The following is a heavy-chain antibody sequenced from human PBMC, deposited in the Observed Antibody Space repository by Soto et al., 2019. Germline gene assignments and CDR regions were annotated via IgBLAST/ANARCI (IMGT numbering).Heavy chain of an antibody. CDR3: ARDQLYYNDISGRPLNAFDV. V-gene: IGHV3-66*01. J-gene: IGHJ3*01. CDR2: IYSGGAT. CDR1: GFSVSTSH. Sequence: GGSLRLSCAAAGFSVSTSHISWVRQAPGKGLEWVSVIYSGGATHYAVSVKGRLIISRDNAKNSLYLQMNSLRAEDTAVYYCARDQLYYNDISGRPLNAFDVWGQGTMVTV. D-gene: IGHD3-22*01.